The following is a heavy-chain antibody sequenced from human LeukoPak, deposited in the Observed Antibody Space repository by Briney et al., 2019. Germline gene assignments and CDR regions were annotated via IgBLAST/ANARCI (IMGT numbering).Heavy chain of an antibody. J-gene: IGHJ4*02. D-gene: IGHD2-2*01. CDR3: ASQGGYCSSMSCYPHFDY. V-gene: IGHV4-59*11. CDR2: ISYSGST. Sequence: SETLSLTCTVSGASISGHYWNWIRQPPGKGLEWIGYISYSGSTSYNPSLKSRVTISADTSKNQFSLNLTSVTAADTAVYYCASQGGYCSSMSCYPHFDYWGQGTLVTVSS. CDR1: GASISGHY.